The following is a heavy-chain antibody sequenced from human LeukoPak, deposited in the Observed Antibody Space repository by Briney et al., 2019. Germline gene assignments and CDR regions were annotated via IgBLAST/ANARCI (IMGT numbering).Heavy chain of an antibody. CDR2: ISYDGSNK. Sequence: GGSLRLSCAASGFTFSSYGMHWVRQAPGKGLEWVAVISYDGSNKYYADSVKGRFTISRDNSKNTLYLQMNSLRGEDTAVYYCAKGYTGVDYWGQGTLVTVSS. D-gene: IGHD5-12*01. CDR3: AKGYTGVDY. V-gene: IGHV3-30*18. CDR1: GFTFSSYG. J-gene: IGHJ4*02.